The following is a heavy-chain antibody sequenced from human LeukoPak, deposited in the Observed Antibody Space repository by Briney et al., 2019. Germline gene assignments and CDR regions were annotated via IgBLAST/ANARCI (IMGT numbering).Heavy chain of an antibody. CDR1: GFTFNSYW. D-gene: IGHD4-17*01. V-gene: IGHV3-74*01. CDR2: INSDGSST. Sequence: PGGSLRLSCAASGFTFNSYWMHWVRQAPGKGLVWVSRINSDGSSTSYADSVKGRFTISRDNAKNTLYLQMNSLRAEDTAVYYCAGEGYGDYEENYWGQGTLVTVPS. J-gene: IGHJ4*02. CDR3: AGEGYGDYEENY.